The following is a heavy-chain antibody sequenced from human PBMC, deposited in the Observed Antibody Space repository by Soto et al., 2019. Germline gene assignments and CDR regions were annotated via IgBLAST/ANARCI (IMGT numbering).Heavy chain of an antibody. CDR3: ARRAGDMRPSTTPIDY. Sequence: PSETMSLTCAFYDWSISGYYLILIRPHPGKGLEWIGEINHSGSTNYNPSLKSRVTISVDTSKNQFSLKLSSVTAADTAVYYCARRAGDMRPSTTPIDYWGQGTLVTVSS. CDR1: DWSISGYY. J-gene: IGHJ4*02. D-gene: IGHD3-16*01. CDR2: INHSGST. V-gene: IGHV4-34*01.